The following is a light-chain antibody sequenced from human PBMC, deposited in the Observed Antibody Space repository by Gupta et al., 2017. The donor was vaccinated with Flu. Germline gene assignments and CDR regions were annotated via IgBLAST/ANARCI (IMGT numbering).Light chain of an antibody. CDR1: QSVSSSY. V-gene: IGKV3-20*01. CDR3: QQYGSSPRFT. CDR2: GAS. J-gene: IGKJ4*01. Sequence: VSPPSAGTLSLSPGERATLSCRSSQSVSSSYLAWYQQKPGQAPRLLIYGASSRATGIPDRFSGSGSGTDFTLTISRLEPEDFAVYYCQQYGSSPRFTFGGGTKVEIK.